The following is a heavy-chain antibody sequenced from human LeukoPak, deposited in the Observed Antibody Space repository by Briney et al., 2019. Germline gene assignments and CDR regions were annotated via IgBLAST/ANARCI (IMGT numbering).Heavy chain of an antibody. CDR2: IRSNTYGGTQ. J-gene: IGHJ6*02. V-gene: IGHV3-49*04. Sequence: GGSLRLSCTASGFTFGDYAMSWVRQAPGTGLEWVGFIRSNTYGGTQEYAASVKGRFTISRDDSKSIAYLQMNSLKTEDTALYYCTRGQIQQWLYCGMEVWGRGTTVSVSS. CDR3: TRGQIQQWLYCGMEV. D-gene: IGHD5-18*01. CDR1: GFTFGDYA.